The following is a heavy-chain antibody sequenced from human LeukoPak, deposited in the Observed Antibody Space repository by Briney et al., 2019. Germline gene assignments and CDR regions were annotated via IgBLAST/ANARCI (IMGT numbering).Heavy chain of an antibody. D-gene: IGHD6-19*01. V-gene: IGHV1-2*02. CDR2: INPKSGVT. Sequence: ASVKVSCKASGYTFTGHYMHWVRQAPGQGLEWMGWINPKSGVTNYAQNFQGRVTMTGDTSITTAYMELSRLTSDDTAVYYCARVIAVAAIECGFDPWGQGTLVTVSS. CDR1: GYTFTGHY. CDR3: ARVIAVAAIECGFDP. J-gene: IGHJ5*02.